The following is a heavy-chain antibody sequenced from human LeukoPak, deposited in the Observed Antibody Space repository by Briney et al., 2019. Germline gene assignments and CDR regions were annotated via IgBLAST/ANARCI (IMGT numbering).Heavy chain of an antibody. J-gene: IGHJ3*02. CDR2: IGTAGDA. V-gene: IGHV3-13*01. CDR1: GFTFSSYD. D-gene: IGHD3-9*01. CDR3: ARGGRKSAILTAFDAFDI. Sequence: GGSLRLSCAASGFTFSSYDMHWVRQATGKGLEWVSAIGTAGDAYYPGSVKGRFTISRENAKNSLYLQMNSLRAGDTAVYYCARGGRKSAILTAFDAFDIWGQGTMVTVSS.